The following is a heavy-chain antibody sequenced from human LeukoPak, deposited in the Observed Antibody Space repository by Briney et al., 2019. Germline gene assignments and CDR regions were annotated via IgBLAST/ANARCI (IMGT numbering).Heavy chain of an antibody. D-gene: IGHD1-1*01. J-gene: IGHJ4*02. Sequence: GGSLRLSCAASGFTFSSYSMNWVRQAPGKGLEWVSSISGSRSYIYYADSLKGRFTISRDNAKNSLYLQMSSLRAEDTAVYYCVRHRTASDYWGQGALVTVSS. CDR3: VRHRTASDY. CDR2: ISGSRSYI. V-gene: IGHV3-21*01. CDR1: GFTFSSYS.